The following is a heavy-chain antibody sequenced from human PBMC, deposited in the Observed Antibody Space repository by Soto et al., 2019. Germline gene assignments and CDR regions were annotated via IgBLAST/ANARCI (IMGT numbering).Heavy chain of an antibody. J-gene: IGHJ4*02. CDR3: ARDTAYYYGSGSYFDY. V-gene: IGHV1-3*01. CDR2: INAGNGNT. CDR1: GYTFTSYA. D-gene: IGHD3-10*01. Sequence: ASVKVSCKASGYTFTSYAMHWVRQAPGQRLEWMGWINAGNGNTKYSQKFQGRVTITRDTSASTAYMELSSLRSEDTAVYYCARDTAYYYGSGSYFDYWGQGTLVTVSS.